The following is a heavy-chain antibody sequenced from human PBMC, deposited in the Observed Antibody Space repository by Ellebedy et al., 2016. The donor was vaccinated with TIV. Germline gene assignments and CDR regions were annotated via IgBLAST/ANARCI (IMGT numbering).Heavy chain of an antibody. CDR1: GGTFSSYA. Sequence: SVKVSCXASGGTFSSYAISWVRQAPGQGLEWMGGIIPIFGTANYAQKFQGRVTITADESTGTAYMELSSLRSEDTAVYYCARGGIYYDSFDYWGQGTLVTVSS. CDR2: IIPIFGTA. J-gene: IGHJ4*02. CDR3: ARGGIYYDSFDY. D-gene: IGHD3-22*01. V-gene: IGHV1-69*13.